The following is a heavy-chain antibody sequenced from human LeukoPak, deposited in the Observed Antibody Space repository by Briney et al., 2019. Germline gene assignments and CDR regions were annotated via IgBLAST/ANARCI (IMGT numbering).Heavy chain of an antibody. CDR1: HGSISISNW. V-gene: IGHV4-4*02. Sequence: SETLSLTCAVSHGSISISNWWSWVRQPPGKGLDLIGEIYHIGSTNYNPSLKRPVTISVDKSKHQFYMKLRSVAAAETAVYYCARRYPGLSRWIPDAFDIWGEGIMVTVSS. CDR2: IYHIGST. D-gene: IGHD5-24*01. CDR3: ARRYPGLSRWIPDAFDI. J-gene: IGHJ3*02.